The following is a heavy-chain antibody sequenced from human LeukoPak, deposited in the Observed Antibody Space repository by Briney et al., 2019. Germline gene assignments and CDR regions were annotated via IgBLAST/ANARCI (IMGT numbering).Heavy chain of an antibody. Sequence: SETLSLTCAVYGGSFSGYYWSWIRQLPGKGLEWIGEINHSGSTNYNPSLKSRVTISVDTSKNQFSLKLSSVTAADTAVYYCARTSYGSGSYSDYWGQGTLVTVSS. J-gene: IGHJ4*02. V-gene: IGHV4-34*01. D-gene: IGHD3-10*01. CDR2: INHSGST. CDR3: ARTSYGSGSYSDY. CDR1: GGSFSGYY.